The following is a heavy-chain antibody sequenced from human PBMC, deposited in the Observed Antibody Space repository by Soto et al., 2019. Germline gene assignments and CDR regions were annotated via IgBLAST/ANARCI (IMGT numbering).Heavy chain of an antibody. D-gene: IGHD1-26*01. CDR3: ASDLVGASDSYGLDV. CDR1: GFTFSNYG. CDR2: IWHDGNNK. V-gene: IGHV3-33*01. Sequence: GGSLRLSCAASGFTFSNYGMHWVRQAPGKGLEWVAIIWHDGNNKYYADSVSGRFIISRDNSKNRLYVQMNSLRAEDTAVYYCASDLVGASDSYGLDVWGQGTTVTVSS. J-gene: IGHJ6*02.